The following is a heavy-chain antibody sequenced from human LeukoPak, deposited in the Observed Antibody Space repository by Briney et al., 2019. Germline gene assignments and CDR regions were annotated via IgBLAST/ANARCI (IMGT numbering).Heavy chain of an antibody. J-gene: IGHJ6*03. Sequence: SETLSLTCTVSGDSISSRRYYWDWIRQTPGKGLEWIGSIYSSGRTYYNASLKSRVTISEDTSNNQFSLKLSSVTAADTAVYYCARRFSPISGYPYYYYMDVWGKGTTVTVSS. CDR3: ARRFSPISGYPYYYYMDV. CDR2: IYSSGRT. V-gene: IGHV4-39*01. D-gene: IGHD3-22*01. CDR1: GDSISSRRYY.